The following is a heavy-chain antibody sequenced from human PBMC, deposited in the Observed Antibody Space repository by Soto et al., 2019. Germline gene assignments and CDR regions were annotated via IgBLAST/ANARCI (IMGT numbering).Heavy chain of an antibody. Sequence: PGGSLRLSCAASGFTFSSYWMSWVRQAPGKGLEWVANIKQDGSEKYYVDSVKGRFTISRDNAKNSLYLQMNSLRAEDTAVYYCARYRPMYSSSWPKPIDYWGQGTLVTVSS. D-gene: IGHD6-13*01. CDR1: GFTFSSYW. CDR2: IKQDGSEK. V-gene: IGHV3-7*05. J-gene: IGHJ4*02. CDR3: ARYRPMYSSSWPKPIDY.